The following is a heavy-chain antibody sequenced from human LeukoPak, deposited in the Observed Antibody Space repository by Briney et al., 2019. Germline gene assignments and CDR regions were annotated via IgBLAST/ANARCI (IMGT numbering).Heavy chain of an antibody. D-gene: IGHD3-3*01. Sequence: PGGSLRLSCAASGFTFDDYAMHWVRQAPGKGLEWVSGISWNSGSIVYADSVKGRFTISRDNAKNSLYLQMNSLRAEDMALYYCAKGRRTGDYDFWSGPIGGFDPWGQGTLVTVSS. CDR3: AKGRRTGDYDFWSGPIGGFDP. CDR1: GFTFDDYA. V-gene: IGHV3-9*03. CDR2: ISWNSGSI. J-gene: IGHJ5*02.